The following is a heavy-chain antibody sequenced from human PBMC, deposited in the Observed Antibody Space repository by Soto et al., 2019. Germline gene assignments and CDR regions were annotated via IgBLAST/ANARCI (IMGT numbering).Heavy chain of an antibody. Sequence: EVQLVQSGAEEKKQGATVKISCKVSGYTFTDYYLRWVQQAPGKGFEWVGLVDPEDGETTYAEKFQGRVTIPADTSAYTADLELSSLRADDTAMYYCKTPRGVWGQGTSVTVSS. CDR3: KTPRGV. D-gene: IGHD3-10*01. J-gene: IGHJ6*02. CDR1: GYTFTDYY. CDR2: VDPEDGET. V-gene: IGHV1-69-2*01.